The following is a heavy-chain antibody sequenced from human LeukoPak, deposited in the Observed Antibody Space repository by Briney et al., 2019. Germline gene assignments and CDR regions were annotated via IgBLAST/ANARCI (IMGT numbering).Heavy chain of an antibody. Sequence: PSETLSPTCAVYGGSFTGYHWNWIRQTPSRGLEWIGEINHRGSTHYNPSLESRVTISVDTSKSQFSLKLSSVTAADTGVYYCARDPTTVVTLPYYFDFWGQGTQVTVSS. CDR1: GGSFTGYH. CDR2: INHRGST. D-gene: IGHD4-23*01. J-gene: IGHJ4*02. V-gene: IGHV4-34*01. CDR3: ARDPTTVVTLPYYFDF.